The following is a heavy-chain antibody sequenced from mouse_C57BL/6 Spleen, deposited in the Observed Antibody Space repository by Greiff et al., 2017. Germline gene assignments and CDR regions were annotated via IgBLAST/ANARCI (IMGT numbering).Heavy chain of an antibody. Sequence: VQLQQPGAELVKPGASVKMSCKASGYTFTSYWITWVKQRPGQGLEWVGDIYPGSGSTNYNEKFKSKATLTVDTSSSTAYMQLSSLTSEDSAVYYCAREVEGRGGPYYFDYWGQGTTLTVAS. CDR3: AREVEGRGGPYYFDY. V-gene: IGHV1-55*01. CDR1: GYTFTSYW. CDR2: IYPGSGST. J-gene: IGHJ2*01. D-gene: IGHD3-3*01.